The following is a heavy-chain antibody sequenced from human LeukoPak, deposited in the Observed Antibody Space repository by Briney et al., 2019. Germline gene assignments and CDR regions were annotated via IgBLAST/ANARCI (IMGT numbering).Heavy chain of an antibody. CDR2: ISCSGGST. V-gene: IGHV3-23*01. Sequence: GGSLRLSCAASGYTFSSYAMSWVRQAPGKGLEWVSSISCSGGSTYYADSEKRRFTISRDNSKNTLYLQMNSLRAEDTAVYYCAKPPPCDYFSHAFDIWGQGTMVTVSS. J-gene: IGHJ3*02. CDR3: AKPPPCDYFSHAFDI. D-gene: IGHD2/OR15-2a*01. CDR1: GYTFSSYA.